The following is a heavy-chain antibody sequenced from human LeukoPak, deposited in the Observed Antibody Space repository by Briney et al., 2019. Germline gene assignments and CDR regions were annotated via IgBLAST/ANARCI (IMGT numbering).Heavy chain of an antibody. CDR2: ISSSSSYI. D-gene: IGHD2-15*01. V-gene: IGHV3-21*01. CDR3: ARNGYCSGGSCHSSDY. J-gene: IGHJ4*02. Sequence: GSLRLSCAASGFTFSSYSMNWVRQAPGKGLEWVSSISSSSSYIYYADSVKGRFTISRDNAKNSLYLQMNSLRAEDTAVYYCARNGYCSGGSCHSSDYWGQGNLVTVSS. CDR1: GFTFSSYS.